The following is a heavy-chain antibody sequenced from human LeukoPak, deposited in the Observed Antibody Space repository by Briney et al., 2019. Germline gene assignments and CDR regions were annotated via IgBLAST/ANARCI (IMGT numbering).Heavy chain of an antibody. CDR3: ASDFASGWSLYFDY. J-gene: IGHJ4*02. D-gene: IGHD6-19*01. CDR2: IYSGGYT. V-gene: IGHV3-66*01. CDR1: GFTVSSNY. Sequence: GGSLRLSCAASGFTVSSNYMSWVRQAPGKGLEWVSVIYSGGYTFYADSVKGRFTISRDNSKNTLYLQMGSLRAEDMAVYYCASDFASGWSLYFDYWGQGTLVTVSS.